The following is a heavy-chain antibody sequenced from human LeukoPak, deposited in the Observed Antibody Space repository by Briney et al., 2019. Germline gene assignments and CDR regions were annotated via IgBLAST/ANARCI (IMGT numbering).Heavy chain of an antibody. V-gene: IGHV4-38-2*02. Sequence: SQTLSLTCTVSGYSISSDYYWGWIRQPPGRGLEWIGTIYHSGSTYYNPSLKSRVTISVDTSKNQFSLKLSSVTAADTAVYYCARYDVWGTYRAFDYWGQGTLVTVSS. CDR1: GYSISSDYY. CDR3: ARYDVWGTYRAFDY. CDR2: IYHSGST. D-gene: IGHD3-16*02. J-gene: IGHJ4*02.